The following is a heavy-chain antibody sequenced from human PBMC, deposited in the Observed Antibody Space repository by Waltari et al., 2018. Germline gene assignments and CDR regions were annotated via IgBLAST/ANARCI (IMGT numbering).Heavy chain of an antibody. V-gene: IGHV4-34*01. CDR1: GGSFSGYY. J-gene: IGHJ4*02. Sequence: QVQLQQWGAGLLKPSETLSLTCAVYGGSFSGYYWSWIRQPPGKGLEWIGEINHSGSTNYNPSLKSRVTISVDTSKNQFSLKLSSVTAADTAVYYCARRYYDFWSGWFYFDYWGQGTLVTVSS. D-gene: IGHD3-3*01. CDR3: ARRYYDFWSGWFYFDY. CDR2: INHSGST.